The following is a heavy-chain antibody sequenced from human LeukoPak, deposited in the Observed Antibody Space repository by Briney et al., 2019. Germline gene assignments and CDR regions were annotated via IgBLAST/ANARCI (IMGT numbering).Heavy chain of an antibody. CDR2: IKQDGSEK. Sequence: GGSLRLSCAASGFTFSSYWMSWVRQAPGKGLEWVANIKQDGSEKNYVDSVKGRFTISRDNAKNSLYLQMNSLRAEDTAVYYCAKDNGAAAASDYWGQGTLVTVSS. D-gene: IGHD6-13*01. J-gene: IGHJ4*02. V-gene: IGHV3-7*03. CDR1: GFTFSSYW. CDR3: AKDNGAAAASDY.